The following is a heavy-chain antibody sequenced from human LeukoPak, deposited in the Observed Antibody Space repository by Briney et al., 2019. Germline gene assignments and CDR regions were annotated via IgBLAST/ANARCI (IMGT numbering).Heavy chain of an antibody. CDR3: GRVAEAAAFDY. V-gene: IGHV3-21*01. J-gene: IGHJ4*02. Sequence: GGPLRLSCEAPGFTFSSYSMNWVRQAPGKGLEWVSSISRRSNNIYYADSVKGRFTISRDNAKNTLYLQMNSLRAEDTAVYYCGRVAEAAAFDYWGQGILVTVSS. CDR1: GFTFSSYS. CDR2: ISRRSNNI. D-gene: IGHD6-13*01.